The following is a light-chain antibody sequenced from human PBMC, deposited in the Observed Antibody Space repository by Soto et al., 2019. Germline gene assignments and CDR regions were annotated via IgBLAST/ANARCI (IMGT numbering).Light chain of an antibody. CDR1: ENIGSD. J-gene: IGKJ1*01. V-gene: IGKV3-15*01. Sequence: EIAMTQYPASVSVSPGETVTLSCRASENIGSDLGWYQLRPGQAPRLVIYGALARATDVPGRFSGSGSGTEYTLTISSLQSEDFAVYYCQHYFNWPLTFGQGTTVEVK. CDR2: GAL. CDR3: QHYFNWPLT.